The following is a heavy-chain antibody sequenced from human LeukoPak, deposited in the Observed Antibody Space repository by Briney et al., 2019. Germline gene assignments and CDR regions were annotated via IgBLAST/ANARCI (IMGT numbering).Heavy chain of an antibody. CDR1: GGTFSSYA. V-gene: IGHV1-69*05. CDR2: IIPIFGTA. Sequence: GASVKVSCKASGGTFSSYAISWVRQAPGQGLEWMGGIIPIFGTANYAQKFQGRVTMTRNTSISTAYMELSSLRSEDTAVYYCARGQDGVDVWGQGTTVTVSS. CDR3: ARGQDGVDV. J-gene: IGHJ6*02.